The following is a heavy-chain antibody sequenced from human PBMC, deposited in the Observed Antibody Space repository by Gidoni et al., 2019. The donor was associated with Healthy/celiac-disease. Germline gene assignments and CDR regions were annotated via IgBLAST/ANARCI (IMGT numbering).Heavy chain of an antibody. D-gene: IGHD3-22*01. Sequence: EVQLVESGGGLVQPGGSLRLSCAASGFPFSSYWMSWVRQAPGKGLEWVANIKQDGSEKYYVDSVKGRFTISRDNAKNSLYLQMNSLRAEDTAVYYCARESRWLITQHWGQGTLVTVSS. CDR3: ARESRWLITQH. CDR2: IKQDGSEK. J-gene: IGHJ1*01. CDR1: GFPFSSYW. V-gene: IGHV3-7*01.